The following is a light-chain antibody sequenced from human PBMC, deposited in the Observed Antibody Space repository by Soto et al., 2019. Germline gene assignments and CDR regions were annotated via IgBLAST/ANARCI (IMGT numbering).Light chain of an antibody. CDR1: KLGDKY. J-gene: IGLJ3*02. CDR3: QAWDSSPHVM. Sequence: SYELTQPPSVSVSPGQTASITCSGAKLGDKYACWYQQKPGQSPVLVIYQDTKRPSGIPERFSGSNSGNTATLTISGTQAMDEADYYCQAWDSSPHVMFGGGTKLTVL. V-gene: IGLV3-1*01. CDR2: QDT.